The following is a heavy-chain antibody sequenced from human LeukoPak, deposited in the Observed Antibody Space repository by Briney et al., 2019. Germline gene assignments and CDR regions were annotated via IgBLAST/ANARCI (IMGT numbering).Heavy chain of an antibody. Sequence: PGGSLRLSCVASGFTFSSFPMHWVRQAPGKGLEWVAVISNDEKNKYYADSVKGRFTISRDNSNNTLFLQMNSLRAEDTALYYCARASLTEYFYYYYMGVWGKGTTVTVSS. CDR2: ISNDEKNK. CDR3: ARASLTEYFYYYYMGV. J-gene: IGHJ6*03. D-gene: IGHD3-10*01. V-gene: IGHV3-30*01. CDR1: GFTFSSFP.